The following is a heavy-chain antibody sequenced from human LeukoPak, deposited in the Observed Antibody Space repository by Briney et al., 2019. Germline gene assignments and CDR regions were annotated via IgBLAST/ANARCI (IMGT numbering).Heavy chain of an antibody. D-gene: IGHD4-17*01. CDR2: IIPIFGTA. CDR3: ARGYGDYQDNWFDP. J-gene: IGHJ5*02. V-gene: IGHV1-69*05. Sequence: SVKVSCKASGGTFSSYAISWVRQAPGQGLEWMGGIIPIFGTANYAQKFQGRVTITTDESTSTAYMELSSLRSEDTAVYYCARGYGDYQDNWFDPWGQGTLVTVSS. CDR1: GGTFSSYA.